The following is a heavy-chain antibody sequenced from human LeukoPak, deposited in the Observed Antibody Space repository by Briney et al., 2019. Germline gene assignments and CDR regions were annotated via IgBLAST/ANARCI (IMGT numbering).Heavy chain of an antibody. CDR1: GGSISSYY. CDR3: ARVDGSCSGGSCPSGNWFDP. D-gene: IGHD2-15*01. CDR2: IYISGST. V-gene: IGHV4-4*07. J-gene: IGHJ5*02. Sequence: SETLSLTCTVSGGSISSYYWSWIRQPAGKGLEWIGRIYISGSTNYNPSLKSRVTISVDTSKNQFSLKLNSVTAADTAVYYCARVDGSCSGGSCPSGNWFDPWGQGTLVTVSS.